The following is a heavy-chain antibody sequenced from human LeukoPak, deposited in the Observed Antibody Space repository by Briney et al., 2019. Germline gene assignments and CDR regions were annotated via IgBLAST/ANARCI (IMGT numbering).Heavy chain of an antibody. V-gene: IGHV3-33*01. J-gene: IGHJ4*02. D-gene: IGHD3-16*01. CDR3: ARDFRGGARAFDY. Sequence: LPGGSRRLSCAASGFTFSSYGMHWVRQAPGKGLEWVAVIWYDGSNKYYADSVKGRFTISRDNSKNTLYLQMNSLRAEDTAVYYCARDFRGGARAFDYWGQGTLVTVSS. CDR1: GFTFSSYG. CDR2: IWYDGSNK.